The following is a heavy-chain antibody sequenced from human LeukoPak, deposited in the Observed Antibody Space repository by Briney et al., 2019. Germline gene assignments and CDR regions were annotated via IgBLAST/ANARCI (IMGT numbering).Heavy chain of an antibody. J-gene: IGHJ5*02. CDR3: ARDTAGDNWFDP. V-gene: IGHV4-34*01. Sequence: SETLSLTCAVYGGSFSGYYWSWIRQPPGKGLERIGEINHSGSTNYNPSLKSRFTISVDTSKNQFSLKLSSVTAADTAVYYCARDTAGDNWFDPWGQGTLVTVSS. CDR2: INHSGST. CDR1: GGSFSGYY. D-gene: IGHD5-18*01.